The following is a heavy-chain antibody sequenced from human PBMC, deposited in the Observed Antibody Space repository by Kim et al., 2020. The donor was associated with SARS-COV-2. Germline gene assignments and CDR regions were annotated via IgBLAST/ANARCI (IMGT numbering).Heavy chain of an antibody. Sequence: TSYAQKFQGRVTMTRDTSTSTVYMELSSLRSEDTAVYYCARDRTRGWFDPWGQGTLVTVSS. CDR3: ARDRTRGWFDP. V-gene: IGHV1-46*01. D-gene: IGHD1-1*01. J-gene: IGHJ5*02. CDR2: T.